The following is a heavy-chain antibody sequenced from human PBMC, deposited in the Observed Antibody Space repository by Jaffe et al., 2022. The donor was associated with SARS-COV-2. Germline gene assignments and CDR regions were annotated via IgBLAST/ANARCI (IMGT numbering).Heavy chain of an antibody. D-gene: IGHD4-17*01. CDR1: GHSFINFD. Sequence: QVQLMQSGSEVREPGASVKVSCQFSGHSFINFDIFWVRQAPGQGLEWMGRITPDTGNAIYAQKFQGRVTLTTEMSTSTVYMELTSLRSDDTAVFYCATDINGDNCHWGQGSLVTVSS. J-gene: IGHJ4*02. CDR3: ATDINGDNCH. CDR2: ITPDTGNA. V-gene: IGHV1-18*01.